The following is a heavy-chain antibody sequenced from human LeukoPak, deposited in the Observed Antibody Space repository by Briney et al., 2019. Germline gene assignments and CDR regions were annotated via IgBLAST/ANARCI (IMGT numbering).Heavy chain of an antibody. CDR1: GFTFSNYW. V-gene: IGHV3-74*01. J-gene: IGHJ4*02. CDR2: ITSDGTST. Sequence: PGGSLRLSCAASGFTFSNYWMHWVRQAPGKGLVWVSRITSDGTSTSYADSVMGRFTISRDNAKNTLYLQMNSLRVDDTAVYYCTRPLDYWAQGTLVPVSS. CDR3: TRPLDY.